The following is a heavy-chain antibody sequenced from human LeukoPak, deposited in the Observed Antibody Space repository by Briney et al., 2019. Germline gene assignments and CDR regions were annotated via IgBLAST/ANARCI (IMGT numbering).Heavy chain of an antibody. CDR2: IKSKTDGGTT. CDR3: TTAPAAFDT. CDR1: GFTFSNAW. V-gene: IGHV3-15*01. J-gene: IGHJ3*02. Sequence: GGSLRLACTASGFTFSNAWMSWVRQAPGKGLEWVGRIKSKTDGGTTDYAAPVKDRFTISRDDSKDTLFLQMDSLKIEDTAVYYCTTAPAAFDTWGQGTMVTVSS.